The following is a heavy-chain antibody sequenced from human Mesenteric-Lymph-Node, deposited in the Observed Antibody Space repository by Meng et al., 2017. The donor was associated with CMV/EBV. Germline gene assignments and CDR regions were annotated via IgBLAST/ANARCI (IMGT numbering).Heavy chain of an antibody. Sequence: ASGFTFANYAMSWVRQAPGKGLEWVSVIYSGVGRTHYADSVKGRFTISRDNSNNTLYLQMDRLRAEDTAVYYCAKYGSVSRPGSFDPWGQGTLVTVSS. J-gene: IGHJ5*02. CDR1: GFTFANYA. CDR3: AKYGSVSRPGSFDP. D-gene: IGHD3-10*01. V-gene: IGHV3-23*03. CDR2: IYSGVGRT.